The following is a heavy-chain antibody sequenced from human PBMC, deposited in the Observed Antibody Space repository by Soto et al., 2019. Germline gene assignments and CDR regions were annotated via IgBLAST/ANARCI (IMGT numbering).Heavy chain of an antibody. CDR2: IYYSGST. D-gene: IGHD4-17*01. V-gene: IGHV4-39*01. CDR1: GGSISSSSYY. CDR3: ARLEEITVTVDY. J-gene: IGHJ4*02. Sequence: KTSETLSLTCTVSGGSISSSSYYWGWIRQPPGKGLEWIGSIYYSGSTYYNPSLKSRVTISVDTSKNQFSLKLSSVTAADTAVYYCARLEEITVTVDYWGQGTLVTVSS.